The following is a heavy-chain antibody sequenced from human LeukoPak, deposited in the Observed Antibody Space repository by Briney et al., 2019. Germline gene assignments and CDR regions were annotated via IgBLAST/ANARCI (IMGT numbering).Heavy chain of an antibody. J-gene: IGHJ4*02. CDR3: AKKIWGSYRTELDY. D-gene: IGHD3-16*02. CDR2: ISSSGSTI. Sequence: GGSLRLSCAASGFTFSDYYMSWIRQAPGKGLEWVSYISSSGSTIYYADSVKGRFTISRDNAKNSLYLQMNSLRAEDTAVYYCAKKIWGSYRTELDYWGQGTLVTVSS. V-gene: IGHV3-11*01. CDR1: GFTFSDYY.